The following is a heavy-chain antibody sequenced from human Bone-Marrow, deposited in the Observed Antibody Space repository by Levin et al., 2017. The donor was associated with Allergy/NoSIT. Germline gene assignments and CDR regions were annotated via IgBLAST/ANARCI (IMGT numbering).Heavy chain of an antibody. CDR2: IRSKAYGGTT. V-gene: IGHV3-49*04. Sequence: RTGGSLRLSCTASGFTFGDYAMSWVRQAPGKGLEWVGFIRSKAYGGTTEYAASVKGRFTISRDDSKSIAYLQMNSLKTEDTAVYYCTRAWWGYYSHSTNDAFDIWGQGTMVTVSS. CDR3: TRAWWGYYSHSTNDAFDI. D-gene: IGHD5-12*01. J-gene: IGHJ3*02. CDR1: GFTFGDYA.